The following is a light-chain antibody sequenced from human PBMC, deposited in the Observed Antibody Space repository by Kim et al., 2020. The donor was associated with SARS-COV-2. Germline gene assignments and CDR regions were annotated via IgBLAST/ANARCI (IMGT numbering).Light chain of an antibody. J-gene: IGLJ2*01. V-gene: IGLV1-44*01. Sequence: ELTQPPSASGTPGQRVTISCSGSSSNIGSNTVNWYQQLPGTAPKLLIYSNNQRPSGVPDRFSGSKSGTPASLAISGLQSEDEADYYCAAWDDSLVVFGGGTQLTVL. CDR2: SNN. CDR3: AAWDDSLVV. CDR1: SSNIGSNT.